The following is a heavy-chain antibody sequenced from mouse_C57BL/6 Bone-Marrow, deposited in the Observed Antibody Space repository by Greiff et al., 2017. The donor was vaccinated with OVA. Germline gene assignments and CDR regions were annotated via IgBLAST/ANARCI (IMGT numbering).Heavy chain of an antibody. CDR3: ARDGLCAMDY. CDR2: SRNKANDYTT. Sequence: EVMLVESGGGLVQSGRSLRLSCATSGFTFSDFYMEWVRQAPGKGLEWIAASRNKANDYTTEYSASVKGRFIVSRDTSQSILYLQMNALRAEDTAIYYCARDGLCAMDYWGQGTSVTVSS. V-gene: IGHV7-1*01. J-gene: IGHJ4*01. CDR1: GFTFSDFY. D-gene: IGHD1-1*01.